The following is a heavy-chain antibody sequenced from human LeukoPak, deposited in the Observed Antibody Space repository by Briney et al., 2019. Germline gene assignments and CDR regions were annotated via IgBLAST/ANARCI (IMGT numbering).Heavy chain of an antibody. CDR2: IRYDGSNK. CDR1: GFTFSSYG. Sequence: GGSLRLSCAASGFTFSSYGMHWVRQAPGKGLEWVAFIRYDGSNKYYADSVKGRFTISRDNSKNTLYLQMNSLRAEDTAVYYCAKDGRPAAGPFDYWGQGTLVTVSS. CDR3: AKDGRPAAGPFDY. J-gene: IGHJ4*02. D-gene: IGHD6-13*01. V-gene: IGHV3-30*02.